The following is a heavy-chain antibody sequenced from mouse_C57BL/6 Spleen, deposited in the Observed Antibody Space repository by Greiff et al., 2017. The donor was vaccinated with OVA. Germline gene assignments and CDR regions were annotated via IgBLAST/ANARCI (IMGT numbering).Heavy chain of an antibody. Sequence: EVQVVESGGGLVKPGGSLKLSCAASGFTFSDYGMHWVRQAPEKGLEWVAYISSGSSTIYYADTVKGRFTISRDNAKNTLFLQMTSLRSEDTAMYYCAREGLYDYDVRAMDYWGQGTSVTVSS. J-gene: IGHJ4*01. V-gene: IGHV5-17*01. CDR1: GFTFSDYG. CDR3: AREGLYDYDVRAMDY. D-gene: IGHD2-4*01. CDR2: ISSGSSTI.